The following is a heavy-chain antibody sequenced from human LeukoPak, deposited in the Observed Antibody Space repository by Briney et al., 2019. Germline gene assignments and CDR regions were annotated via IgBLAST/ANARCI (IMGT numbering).Heavy chain of an antibody. V-gene: IGHV3-33*01. D-gene: IGHD3-3*01. CDR2: IWYDGGNK. CDR1: GFTFSSYG. CDR3: AREDFNSDYCSGYSYPPYYYYGMDV. J-gene: IGHJ6*02. Sequence: PGGSLSLSCAASGFTFSSYGMHWVRQAPGKGLEGVAVIWYDGGNKYYADSVKGRFTISRDNSKNTLYLQMNSLRAEDTAVYYCAREDFNSDYCSGYSYPPYYYYGMDVWGQGTTVTVSS.